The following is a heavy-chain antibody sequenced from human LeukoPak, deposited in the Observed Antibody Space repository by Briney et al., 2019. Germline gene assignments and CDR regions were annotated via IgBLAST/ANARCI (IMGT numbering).Heavy chain of an antibody. CDR2: ISWNSGSI. Sequence: GGSLRLSCAASGFTVSSNYMSWVRQAPGKGLEWVSGISWNSGSIGYADSVKGRFTISRDNAKNSLYLQMNSLRAEDTALYYCAKGRGYSYGSNHDAFDIWGQGTMVTVSS. D-gene: IGHD5-18*01. J-gene: IGHJ3*02. CDR3: AKGRGYSYGSNHDAFDI. CDR1: GFTVSSNY. V-gene: IGHV3-9*01.